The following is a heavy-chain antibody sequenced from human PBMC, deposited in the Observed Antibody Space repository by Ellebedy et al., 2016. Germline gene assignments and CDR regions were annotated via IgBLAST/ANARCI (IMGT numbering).Heavy chain of an antibody. CDR1: GFTFSNAW. CDR3: TTTYDFATSGYAFDY. V-gene: IGHV3-15*01. Sequence: GGSLRLSXAVSGFTFSNAWMNWVRQAPGKGLEWVGHIKTKTDGGTIDYAAPVKGSFTISRDDSRNTLYLQMHSLKTEDTAVYYCTTTYDFATSGYAFDYWGRGTLVTVSS. D-gene: IGHD3-22*01. J-gene: IGHJ4*02. CDR2: IKTKTDGGTI.